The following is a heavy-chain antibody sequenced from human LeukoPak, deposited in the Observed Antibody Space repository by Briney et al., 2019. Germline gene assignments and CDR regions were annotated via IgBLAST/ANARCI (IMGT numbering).Heavy chain of an antibody. CDR3: AKAGARYCHNSGLYAFDL. Sequence: SETLSLTCTVSGDSVSSTGYYWGWIRQPPGKGLEWIGTIYYSGSTYYNPSLKSRVTMSEDTSRNQFSLRLSSVNAADTAVYYCAKAGARYCHNSGLYAFDLWGQGTMVTVSS. CDR2: IYYSGST. CDR1: GDSVSSTGYY. D-gene: IGHD3-22*01. J-gene: IGHJ3*01. V-gene: IGHV4-39*01.